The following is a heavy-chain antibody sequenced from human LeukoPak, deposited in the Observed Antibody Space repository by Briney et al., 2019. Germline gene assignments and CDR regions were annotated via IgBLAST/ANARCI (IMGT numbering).Heavy chain of an antibody. D-gene: IGHD3-9*01. Sequence: GASVKVSCKTSGYTFTDYNMHWVRQAPGQGLEWMGWINPNNGGTNYTEKFQGRVTMTRDTSISTAYMELSRLRSDDTAVYHCARGEKNYDFLTGYPKNWSDPGGQGTLVTVSS. CDR2: INPNNGGT. CDR3: ARGEKNYDFLTGYPKNWSDP. J-gene: IGHJ5*02. CDR1: GYTFTDYN. V-gene: IGHV1-2*02.